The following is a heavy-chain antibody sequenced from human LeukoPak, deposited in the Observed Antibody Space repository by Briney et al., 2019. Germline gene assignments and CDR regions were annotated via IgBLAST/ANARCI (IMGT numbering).Heavy chain of an antibody. CDR1: GFTFSSYV. J-gene: IGHJ4*02. CDR3: AKGSKGTYDY. Sequence: GGSLRLSCVASGFTFSSYVMTWVRQAPGKGLEWVSSIIGNGDSTYYADSVKGRSTISRDNSKNTLYLQMNSLRAEDTAIYYCAKGSKGTYDYWGQGTLVTVSS. V-gene: IGHV3-23*01. CDR2: IIGNGDST.